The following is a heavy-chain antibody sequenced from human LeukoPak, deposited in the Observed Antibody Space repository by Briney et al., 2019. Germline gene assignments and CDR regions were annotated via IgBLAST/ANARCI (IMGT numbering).Heavy chain of an antibody. CDR1: GFTFSSYA. Sequence: PGGSLRLSCAASGFTFSSYAMSWVRQAPGKGLEWVSGISGSGGSTYYAASVKGRFTISRDNSKNTLYLQMNSLRAKDTAVYYCAKGIVVPAEPFDYWGQGTLVTVSS. J-gene: IGHJ4*02. V-gene: IGHV3-23*01. CDR3: AKGIVVPAEPFDY. CDR2: ISGSGGST. D-gene: IGHD2-2*01.